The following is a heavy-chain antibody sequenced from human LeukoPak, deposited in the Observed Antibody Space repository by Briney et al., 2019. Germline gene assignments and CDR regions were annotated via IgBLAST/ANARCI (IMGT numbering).Heavy chain of an antibody. Sequence: PGGSLRLSCAASGFTFSSYAMSWVRQAPGKGLEWVSVLSNSAVSTFYADSVKGRFTISRDNSKNTLYLQMNSPRAEDRAVYYCAKRASGSGTSLYYFDYWGQGTLVTVSS. D-gene: IGHD3-10*01. J-gene: IGHJ4*02. CDR1: GFTFSSYA. CDR3: AKRASGSGTSLYYFDY. CDR2: LSNSAVST. V-gene: IGHV3-23*01.